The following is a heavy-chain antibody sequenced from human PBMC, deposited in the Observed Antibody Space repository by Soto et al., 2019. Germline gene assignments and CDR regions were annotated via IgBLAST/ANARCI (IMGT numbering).Heavy chain of an antibody. CDR2: IIPIFGTA. Sequence: SVKVSCKTTGGTFSSYAISWVRQAPGQGLEWMGGIIPIFGTANYAQKFQGRVTITADESTSTAYMELSSLRSEDTAVYYCARGAGYSSSWYASFDYWGQGTLVTVSS. D-gene: IGHD6-13*01. CDR3: ARGAGYSSSWYASFDY. J-gene: IGHJ4*02. CDR1: GGTFSSYA. V-gene: IGHV1-69*13.